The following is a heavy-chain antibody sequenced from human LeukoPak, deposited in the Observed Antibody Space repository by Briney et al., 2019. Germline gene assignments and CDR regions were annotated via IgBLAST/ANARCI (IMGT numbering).Heavy chain of an antibody. Sequence: PGGSLRLSCTPSGFNFSNYSMNWVRQAPGQGLEWVSYISSSSRTISYADSVKGRFTISRDNSKNTLSLQMNSLRADDTAVYYCAKEIYGDPTGGRFQHWGQGTLVTVSS. J-gene: IGHJ1*01. D-gene: IGHD4-17*01. CDR1: GFNFSNYS. CDR2: ISSSSRTI. CDR3: AKEIYGDPTGGRFQH. V-gene: IGHV3-48*01.